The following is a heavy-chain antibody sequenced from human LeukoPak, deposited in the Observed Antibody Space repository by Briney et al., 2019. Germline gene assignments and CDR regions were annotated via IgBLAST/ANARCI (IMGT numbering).Heavy chain of an antibody. CDR2: IRYDGSNK. D-gene: IGHD3-10*01. V-gene: IGHV3-30*02. CDR1: GFTFSSYG. J-gene: IGHJ4*02. CDR3: AKDSRAYYGSGSPPGY. Sequence: GGSLRLSCAASGFTFSSYGMHWVRQAPGKGLEWVAFIRYDGSNKYYADSVKGRFTISRENSKNTLYLQMNSLRAEDTAVYYCAKDSRAYYGSGSPPGYWGQGTLVTVSS.